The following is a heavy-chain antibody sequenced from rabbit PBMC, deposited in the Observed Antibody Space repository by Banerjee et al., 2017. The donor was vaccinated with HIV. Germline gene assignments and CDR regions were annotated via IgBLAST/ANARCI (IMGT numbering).Heavy chain of an antibody. CDR1: GFDFSSSYW. CDR3: ARRDGGYVAYGYAYHGMDL. D-gene: IGHD6-1*01. J-gene: IGHJ6*01. Sequence: QEQLEESGGDLVKPEGSLTLTCTASGFDFSSSYWICWVRQAPGKGLESIACIYTGDGSTYYASWAKGRFTISKTSSTTVTLQLNSLTAADTATYFCARRDGGYVAYGYAYHGMDLRGPGTLVTVS. CDR2: IYTGDGST. V-gene: IGHV1S45*01.